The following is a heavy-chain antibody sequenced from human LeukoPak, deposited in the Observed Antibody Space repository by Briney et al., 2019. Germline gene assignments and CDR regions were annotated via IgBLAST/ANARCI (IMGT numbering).Heavy chain of an antibody. Sequence: PGGSLRLSCAASGFTFSDYYMSWIRQVPGKGLEWVSYISGSSSYTNCADSVKGRFTISRDNANNSLYLQMNSLRAEDTAVYYCTRITVVAGNTYLADYWGQGTLVTVSS. CDR3: TRITVVAGNTYLADY. CDR1: GFTFSDYY. CDR2: ISGSSSYT. V-gene: IGHV3-11*03. D-gene: IGHD6-19*01. J-gene: IGHJ4*02.